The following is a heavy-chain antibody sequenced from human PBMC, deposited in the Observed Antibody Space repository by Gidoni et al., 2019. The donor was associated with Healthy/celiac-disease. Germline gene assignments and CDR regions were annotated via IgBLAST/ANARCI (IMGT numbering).Heavy chain of an antibody. CDR3: VTRLTSTTSWNC. CDR2: IKQDGSEG. D-gene: IGHD1-1*01. CDR1: GFTFTNYW. Sequence: EVQLVESGGGQVQPGGSLRPFCAASGFTFTNYWMHWVRQAPGKGLEWVANIKQDGSEGYDVGSVEGRFTISRDNAKNLVYLQMNSLRAEDTAVYYCVTRLTSTTSWNCWGQGTLVTVSS. V-gene: IGHV3-7*01. J-gene: IGHJ4*02.